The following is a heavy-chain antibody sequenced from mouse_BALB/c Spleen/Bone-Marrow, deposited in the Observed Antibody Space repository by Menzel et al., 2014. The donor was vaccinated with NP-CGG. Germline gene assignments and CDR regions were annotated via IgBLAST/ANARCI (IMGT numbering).Heavy chain of an antibody. Sequence: QVQLQQSGPELVKPGASVKISCKASGYAFSYSWMNWVKQRPGQGLEWIGRIYPGDGDTYYNGKFKGRATLTADKSSSTAYMQLSSLTSVDSAVYLCARSDGYRAMDYWGQGSSVTVSS. CDR2: IYPGDGDT. J-gene: IGHJ4*01. CDR1: GYAFSYSW. CDR3: ARSDGYRAMDY. V-gene: IGHV1-82*01. D-gene: IGHD2-3*01.